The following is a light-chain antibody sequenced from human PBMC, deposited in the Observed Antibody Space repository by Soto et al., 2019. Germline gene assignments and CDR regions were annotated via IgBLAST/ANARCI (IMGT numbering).Light chain of an antibody. V-gene: IGKV3-15*01. CDR1: QGVSRK. CDR3: QKYHTWPIT. J-gene: IGKJ4*01. Sequence: EIVMTQSPATLSVAPGERVTFSCRASQGVSRKLAWYQHKPGQAPRLLISGASTGATGIPARFSGSGSGTEFTLTISSLQSEDCAIYYCQKYHTWPITFGGGTKVDIK. CDR2: GAS.